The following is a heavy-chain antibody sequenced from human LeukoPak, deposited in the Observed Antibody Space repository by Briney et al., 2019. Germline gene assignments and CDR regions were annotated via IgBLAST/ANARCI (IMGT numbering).Heavy chain of an antibody. CDR1: GYTFTSYA. V-gene: IGHV1-18*01. CDR2: INMYNGNT. J-gene: IGHJ4*02. CDR3: ARAVGNYVWGSYRPEGCFDS. D-gene: IGHD3-16*02. Sequence: ASVKVSCKASGYTFTSYAISWVRQAPGQGPEWMGWINMYNGNTNYAQKLQGRVTMTTDTSTSTAYMELRSLRSDDTAVYYCARAVGNYVWGSYRPEGCFDSWGQGTLVTVSS.